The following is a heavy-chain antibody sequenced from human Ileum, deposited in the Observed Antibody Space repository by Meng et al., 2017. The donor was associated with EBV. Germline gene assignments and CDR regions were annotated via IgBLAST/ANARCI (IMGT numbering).Heavy chain of an antibody. CDR2: IYHSGST. D-gene: IGHD3-16*01. Sequence: QVQLQQSGPGLVKPSGTRSAACAVSGGTISSSNWWSWVRQPPGKGLEWIGEIYHSGSTNYNPSLKSRVTISLDKSKNQFSLKLSSVTAADTAVYYCARDFGPHQLWYWGQGTLVTVSS. J-gene: IGHJ4*02. CDR3: ARDFGPHQLWY. V-gene: IGHV4-4*02. CDR1: GGTISSSNW.